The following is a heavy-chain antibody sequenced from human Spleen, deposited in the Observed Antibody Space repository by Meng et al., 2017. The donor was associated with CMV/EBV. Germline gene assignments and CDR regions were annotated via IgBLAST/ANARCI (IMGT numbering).Heavy chain of an antibody. V-gene: IGHV1-46*01. D-gene: IGHD3-22*01. Sequence: ASVKVSCKASGYTFITYYIHWVRQAPGQGLEWMGRINPDGGTTTYSQKFQGGVTLTSDTSTNTVYMELSRLRYEDTAVYHCARDLVGYDAFDIWGQGTMVTVSS. CDR3: ARDLVGYDAFDI. CDR2: INPDGGTT. J-gene: IGHJ3*02. CDR1: GYTFITYY.